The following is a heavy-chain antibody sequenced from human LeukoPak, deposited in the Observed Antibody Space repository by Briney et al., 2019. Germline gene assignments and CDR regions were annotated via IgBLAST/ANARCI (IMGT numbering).Heavy chain of an antibody. Sequence: GASVKVSCKASGYTFSSFAINWLRQAPGEGMEWMGWINTHTGNPTYAQGFTGRFVFSLDTSVSTTYPQITSLKTEDTATYYCAREVRGGEAAIDSWGQGTLVIVSS. J-gene: IGHJ4*02. CDR3: AREVRGGEAAIDS. V-gene: IGHV7-4-1*02. D-gene: IGHD2-15*01. CDR2: INTHTGNP. CDR1: GYTFSSFA.